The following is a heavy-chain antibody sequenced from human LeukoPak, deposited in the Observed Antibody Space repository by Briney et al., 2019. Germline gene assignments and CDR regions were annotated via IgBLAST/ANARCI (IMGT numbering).Heavy chain of an antibody. D-gene: IGHD4-23*01. CDR3: ARSQGGNTLWFDP. CDR1: GYIFTGYY. Sequence: REASVKVSCKASGYIFTGYYMHWVRQAPGQGLEWMGTINTSGGSTTYAQKFQGRVSMTRDTSTSTVYLEVSSLRSEDTAVYYCARSQGGNTLWFDPWGQGTLVTVSS. V-gene: IGHV1-46*01. CDR2: INTSGGST. J-gene: IGHJ5*02.